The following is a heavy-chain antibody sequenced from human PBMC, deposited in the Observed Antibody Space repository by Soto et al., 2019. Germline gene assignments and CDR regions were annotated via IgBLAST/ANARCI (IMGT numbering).Heavy chain of an antibody. CDR1: GFTFSSYG. D-gene: IGHD6-19*01. J-gene: IGHJ6*02. Sequence: QVQLVESGGGVVQPGRSLRLSCAASGFTFSSYGMHWVRQAPGKGLERVAVIWYDGSNKYYADSVKGRFTISRDNSKNALYLQMSSLRAEDTAVYYCAREFSSGWYRYGMDVWGQGTTVTVSS. CDR2: IWYDGSNK. V-gene: IGHV3-33*01. CDR3: AREFSSGWYRYGMDV.